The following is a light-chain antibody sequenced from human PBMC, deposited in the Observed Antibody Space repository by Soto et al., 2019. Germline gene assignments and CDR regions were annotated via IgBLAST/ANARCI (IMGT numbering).Light chain of an antibody. CDR1: SGHSSYI. Sequence: QLVLTQSSSASASLGSSVKLTCTLSSGHSSYIIAWHQQQPGKAPRSLMKLEGSGSYNKGSGVPDRFSGSRSGADRYLTIPTLQFEDEADYYCETWDTNTRVFGGGTKLTVL. J-gene: IGLJ3*02. CDR2: LEGSGSY. V-gene: IGLV4-60*02. CDR3: ETWDTNTRV.